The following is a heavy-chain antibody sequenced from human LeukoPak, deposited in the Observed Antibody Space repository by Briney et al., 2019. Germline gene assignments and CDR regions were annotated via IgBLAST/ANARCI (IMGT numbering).Heavy chain of an antibody. D-gene: IGHD4-17*01. Sequence: GGSLRLSCAAFGFTVSSNSMSWVRQAPGKGLEWVSFIYSGGNTHYSDSVKGRFTISRDNSKNTLYLQMNSLRVEDTAVYYCARRAGEYSHPYDYWGQGTLVTVSS. V-gene: IGHV3-53*01. CDR3: ARRAGEYSHPYDY. CDR1: GFTVSSNS. J-gene: IGHJ4*02. CDR2: IYSGGNT.